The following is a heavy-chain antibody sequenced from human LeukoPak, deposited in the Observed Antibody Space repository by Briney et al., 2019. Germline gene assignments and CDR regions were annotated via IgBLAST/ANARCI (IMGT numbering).Heavy chain of an antibody. CDR1: GFTFSSYA. CDR3: GRDYHYGQTDF. J-gene: IGHJ4*02. D-gene: IGHD3-10*01. V-gene: IGHV3-74*01. Sequence: PGRSLRLSCAASGFTFSSYAMHWVRQAPGKGLVWVSTISQDGTITHYADSVKGRFTISRDNARSTLYLQMSSLRAEDTAVYYCGRDYHYGQTDFWGQGTLVTVSS. CDR2: ISQDGTIT.